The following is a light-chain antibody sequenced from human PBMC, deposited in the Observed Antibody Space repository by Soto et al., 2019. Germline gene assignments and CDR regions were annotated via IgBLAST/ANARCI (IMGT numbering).Light chain of an antibody. J-gene: IGLJ1*01. V-gene: IGLV2-14*01. CDR1: SGDVGGYDY. CDR3: SSHTSGSTRV. CDR2: EVT. Sequence: QSVPTQPASVSGSPGQSIAISRTGTSGDVGGYDYVSWYQQHPDKAPKLMIYEVTKRPSWVSNRFSGSKSGNTASLTISGLQPEDEADYYCSSHTSGSTRVFGSGTKSPS.